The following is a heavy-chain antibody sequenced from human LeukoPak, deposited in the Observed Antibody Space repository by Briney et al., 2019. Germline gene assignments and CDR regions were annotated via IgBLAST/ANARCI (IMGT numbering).Heavy chain of an antibody. J-gene: IGHJ4*02. Sequence: ASVKVSCKASGGTFSSYAISWVRQAPGQGLEWMGRIIPILGIANYAQKFQGRVTITADKSTSTAYMELSSLRSEDTAVYYCARVGKYQLLSCFDYWGQGTLVTVSS. CDR3: ARVGKYQLLSCFDY. CDR2: IIPILGIA. V-gene: IGHV1-69*04. D-gene: IGHD2-2*01. CDR1: GGTFSSYA.